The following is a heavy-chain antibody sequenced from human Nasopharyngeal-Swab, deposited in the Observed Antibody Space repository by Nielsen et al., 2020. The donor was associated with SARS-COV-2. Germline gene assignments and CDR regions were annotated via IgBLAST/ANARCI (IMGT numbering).Heavy chain of an antibody. CDR2: IDYSGST. CDR3: ARHRGIYYYYYGMDV. V-gene: IGHV4-39*01. CDR1: GGSISSSSYY. J-gene: IGHJ6*02. D-gene: IGHD3-10*01. Sequence: GSLRLSCTVSGGSISSSSYYWGWIRQPPGKGREWIGSIDYSGSTYYNPSLKSRVTISVDTSKNQFSLKLSSVTAADTAVYYCARHRGIYYYYYGMDVWGQGTTVTVSS.